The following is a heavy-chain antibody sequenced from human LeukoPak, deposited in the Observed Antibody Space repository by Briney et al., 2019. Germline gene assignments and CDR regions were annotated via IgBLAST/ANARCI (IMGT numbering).Heavy chain of an antibody. Sequence: GGSLRLSCAASGFTFSNYWMTWVRQAPGKGLEWVANIDQDGSEKYYVDSVKGRFTISRDIAKNSLYLQMNSLRAEDTAVYYCARMVYTNPYYSYSYYMDVWGKGTTVTVSS. J-gene: IGHJ6*03. CDR2: IDQDGSEK. CDR3: ARMVYTNPYYSYSYYMDV. CDR1: GFTFSNYW. D-gene: IGHD4-11*01. V-gene: IGHV3-7*01.